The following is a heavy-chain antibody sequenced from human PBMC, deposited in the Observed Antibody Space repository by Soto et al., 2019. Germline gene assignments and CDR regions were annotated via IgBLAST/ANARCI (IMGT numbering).Heavy chain of an antibody. D-gene: IGHD3-10*01. CDR1: GYTFTSSD. CDR3: ATSFGSGSRAFDY. Sequence: ASVKVSCKASGYTFTSSDINWVRQATGQGLEWMGWMNPNSGNTGYAQKFQGRVTMTRSISISTAYMELSSLRSEDTAVYYCATSFGSGSRAFDYWGQGALVTVSS. V-gene: IGHV1-8*01. J-gene: IGHJ4*02. CDR2: MNPNSGNT.